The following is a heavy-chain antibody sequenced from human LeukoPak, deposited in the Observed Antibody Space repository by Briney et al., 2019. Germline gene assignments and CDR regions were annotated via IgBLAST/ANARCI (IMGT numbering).Heavy chain of an antibody. D-gene: IGHD3-9*01. V-gene: IGHV4-59*01. CDR1: GASFRSSY. CDR3: ARGVGALRYFDWYHFDY. J-gene: IGHJ4*02. Sequence: SETLSLTCTVSGASFRSSYWSWIRQPPGKGLEWIGYISYTGSTNYNPSLKSRVSLSVDTSKNQFSLELSSVTAADTAVYYCARGVGALRYFDWYHFDYWGQGTLVTVSS. CDR2: ISYTGST.